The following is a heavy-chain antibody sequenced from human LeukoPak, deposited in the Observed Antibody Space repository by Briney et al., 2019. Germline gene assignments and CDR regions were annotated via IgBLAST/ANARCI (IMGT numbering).Heavy chain of an antibody. V-gene: IGHV3-23*01. CDR1: GFTFSNYG. J-gene: IGHJ4*02. CDR2: IGGLGDRI. CDR3: AKDLGIQLWSYFDY. D-gene: IGHD5-18*01. Sequence: PGGSLRLSCAASGFTFSNYGMNWVRQAPGKGLEWVSGIGGLGDRIYYADSVRGRFTISRDNSKNTLYLQMNSLRAEDTAVYYCAKDLGIQLWSYFDYWGQGTLVTVSS.